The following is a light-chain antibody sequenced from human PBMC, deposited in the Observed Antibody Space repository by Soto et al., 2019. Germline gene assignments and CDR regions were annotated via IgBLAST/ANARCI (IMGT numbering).Light chain of an antibody. J-gene: IGLJ2*01. V-gene: IGLV1-44*01. CDR1: SSNIGSNT. Sequence: QSVLTQPPSASGTPGQRVTISCSGSSSNIGSNTVNWYQQFPGTAPKLLIYSNNQRPSGVPDRFSGSKSGTSASLAISGLQSEDEADYYCAAWDDSLNALVFGGGTKLTVL. CDR2: SNN. CDR3: AAWDDSLNALV.